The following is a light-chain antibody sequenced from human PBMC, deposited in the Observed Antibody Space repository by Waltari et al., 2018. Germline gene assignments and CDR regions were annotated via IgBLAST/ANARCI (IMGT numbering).Light chain of an antibody. CDR2: MAS. J-gene: IGKJ3*01. Sequence: DIQMTQSPSALSASVGDRVIITCRASQTISEWLAWYQQKPGEAPNPLIYMASTLERGVPSRFSGSGDGTEFTLTISSVRPDDFGTYYCQQLNSYPFTFGPGTKVDIK. CDR1: QTISEW. V-gene: IGKV1-5*03. CDR3: QQLNSYPFT.